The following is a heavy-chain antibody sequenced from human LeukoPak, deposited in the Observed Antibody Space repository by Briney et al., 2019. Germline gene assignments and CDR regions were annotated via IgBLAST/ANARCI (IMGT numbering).Heavy chain of an antibody. J-gene: IGHJ4*02. Sequence: SETLSLTCAVYGESLNSYYWSWVRQPPGEGLEWIGDIYESGTTEYNPSLKSRVTISMVPSKQQFSLSLSSVTAADTAVYYCARGAWATRLGSWGLGTPVIVSS. CDR2: IYESGTT. CDR1: GESLNSYY. CDR3: ARGAWATRLGS. D-gene: IGHD2-15*01. V-gene: IGHV4-34*01.